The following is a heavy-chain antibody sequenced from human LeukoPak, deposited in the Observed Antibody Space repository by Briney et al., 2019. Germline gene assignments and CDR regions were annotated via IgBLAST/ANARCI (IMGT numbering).Heavy chain of an antibody. Sequence: PGGSLRLSCAASGFTFSSYAMHWVRQAPGKGLEWVAVISYDGSNKYYADSVKGRFTISRDNSKNTLYLQMNSLRAEDTAVYYCASSQQTVDYWGQGTLVTVSS. CDR2: ISYDGSNK. V-gene: IGHV3-30*04. D-gene: IGHD1-14*01. CDR1: GFTFSSYA. CDR3: ASSQQTVDY. J-gene: IGHJ4*02.